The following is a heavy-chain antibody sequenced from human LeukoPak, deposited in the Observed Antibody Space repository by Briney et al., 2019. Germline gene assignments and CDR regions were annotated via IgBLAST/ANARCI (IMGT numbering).Heavy chain of an antibody. CDR1: GGTFSSYA. J-gene: IGHJ4*02. D-gene: IGHD3-22*01. V-gene: IGHV1-69*06. Sequence: SVKVSCKASGGTFSSYAISWVRQAPGQGLEWMGGIIPIFGTANYAQKFQGRVTITADKSTSTAYMELSSLRSEDTAVYYCATSGYDSSGYYYPYWGQGTLVTVSS. CDR2: IIPIFGTA. CDR3: ATSGYDSSGYYYPY.